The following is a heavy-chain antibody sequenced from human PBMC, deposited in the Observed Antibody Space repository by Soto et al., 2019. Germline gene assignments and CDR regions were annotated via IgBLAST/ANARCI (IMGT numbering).Heavy chain of an antibody. CDR1: GGSFSGYY. J-gene: IGHJ4*02. CDR3: ARTYYDSSGYYTSDY. V-gene: IGHV4-34*01. D-gene: IGHD3-22*01. CDR2: INHSGST. Sequence: SETLSLTCAVYGGSFSGYYWSWIRQPPGKGLEWIGEINHSGSTNYNPSLKSRVTISVGTSKNQFSLKLSSVTAADTAVYYCARTYYDSSGYYTSDYWGQGTLVTVSS.